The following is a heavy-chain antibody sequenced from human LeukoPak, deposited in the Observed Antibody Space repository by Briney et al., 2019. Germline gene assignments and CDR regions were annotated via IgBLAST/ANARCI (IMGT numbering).Heavy chain of an antibody. CDR3: ARGLSWYSSSSRFDP. V-gene: IGHV4-34*01. J-gene: IGHJ5*02. CDR2: INHSGST. CDR1: GGSFSGYY. Sequence: SETLSLTCAVYGGSFSGYYWSWIRQPPGKGLEWIGEINHSGSTNYNPSLKSRVAISVDTSKNQFSLKLSSVTAADTAVYYCARGLSWYSSSSRFDPWAREPWSPSPQ. D-gene: IGHD6-6*01.